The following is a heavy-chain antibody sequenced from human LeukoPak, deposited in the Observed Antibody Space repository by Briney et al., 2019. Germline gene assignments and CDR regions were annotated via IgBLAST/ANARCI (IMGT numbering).Heavy chain of an antibody. Sequence: GGSLRLSCAASGFTFSSYWMSWVRQAPGKGLEWVATIKHDGSGKYHVDSVKGRFTISRDNAKNSLYLQMNSLRAEDTAVYYCARGYSGYVNWGQGTLVTVPS. CDR2: IKHDGSGK. D-gene: IGHD5-12*01. J-gene: IGHJ4*02. V-gene: IGHV3-7*05. CDR1: GFTFSSYW. CDR3: ARGYSGYVN.